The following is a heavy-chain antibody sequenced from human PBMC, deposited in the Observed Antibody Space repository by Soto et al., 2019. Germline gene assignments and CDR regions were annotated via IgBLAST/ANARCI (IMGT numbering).Heavy chain of an antibody. Sequence: QVQLVQSGAEVKKPGASVKVSCKASGYIFTNHYIHWVRQAPGQGLEWMGIINPSGGSTNYLQKFQGRVTMTRDTFTTTVYMELSSLRPEDTSVYFCARADYYDSSGFYYDYRGQGTLVTVSS. D-gene: IGHD3-22*01. J-gene: IGHJ4*02. CDR1: GYIFTNHY. CDR3: ARADYYDSSGFYYDY. CDR2: INPSGGST. V-gene: IGHV1-46*01.